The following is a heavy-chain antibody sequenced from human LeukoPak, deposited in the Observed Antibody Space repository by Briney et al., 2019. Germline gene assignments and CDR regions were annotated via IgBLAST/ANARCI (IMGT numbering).Heavy chain of an antibody. CDR3: AKDGQTYYYDSSGYYYYFDY. Sequence: GGSLRLSCAASGFTFSSYGMHWVRQAPGKGLEGVAVISYDGSNKYYADSVKGRFTISRDNSKNTLYLQMNSLRAEDTAVYYCAKDGQTYYYDSSGYYYYFDYWGQGTLVTVSS. J-gene: IGHJ4*02. CDR2: ISYDGSNK. V-gene: IGHV3-30*18. D-gene: IGHD3-22*01. CDR1: GFTFSSYG.